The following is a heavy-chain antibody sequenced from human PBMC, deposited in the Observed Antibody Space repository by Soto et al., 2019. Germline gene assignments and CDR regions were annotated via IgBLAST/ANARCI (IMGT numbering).Heavy chain of an antibody. CDR3: ARDSSSSGYYYGMDV. J-gene: IGHJ6*02. V-gene: IGHV1-18*01. Sequence: QVHLVQSGAEVKKPGASVKVSCKASNETLTTYGISWVRQAPGQGLEWMGWVSGYSGHSSSAQEFQDRVIMTTDTSTNTAYRELRSLTSDDSAVYFCARDSSSSGYYYGMDVLGLGTTVTVSS. D-gene: IGHD6-6*01. CDR2: VSGYSGHS. CDR1: NETLTTYG.